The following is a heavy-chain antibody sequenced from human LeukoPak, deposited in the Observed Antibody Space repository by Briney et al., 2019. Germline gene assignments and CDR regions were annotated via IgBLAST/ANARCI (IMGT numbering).Heavy chain of an antibody. D-gene: IGHD5-12*01. CDR1: GYTFTSYD. CDR2: INPNSGNT. J-gene: IGHJ4*02. CDR3: ARSSLGSDYDFDY. V-gene: IGHV1-8*02. Sequence: ASVKVSCKASGYTFTSYDINWVRQATGQGLEWMGLINPNSGNTSYAQKFQGRVTMTRDTSTSTVYMELSSLRSEDTAVYYCARSSLGSDYDFDYWGQGTLVTVSS.